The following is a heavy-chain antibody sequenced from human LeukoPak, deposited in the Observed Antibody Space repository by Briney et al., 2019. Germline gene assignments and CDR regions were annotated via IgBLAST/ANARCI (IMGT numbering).Heavy chain of an antibody. CDR2: IHYDGSNN. Sequence: GGPLRLSCAASGFTFSSYAMHWVRQAPGKGLEWVAFIHYDGSNNYYADSVKCRFTISRDNSKNTLYLQMNTLRADDTAVYYCAKDHGSSDWYYFDYWGQGTLVTVSS. V-gene: IGHV3-30*02. CDR3: AKDHGSSDWYYFDY. CDR1: GFTFSSYA. D-gene: IGHD6-13*01. J-gene: IGHJ4*02.